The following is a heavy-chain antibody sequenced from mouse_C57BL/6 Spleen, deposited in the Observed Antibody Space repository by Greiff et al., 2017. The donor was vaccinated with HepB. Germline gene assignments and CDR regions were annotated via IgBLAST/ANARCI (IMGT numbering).Heavy chain of an antibody. D-gene: IGHD2-5*01. CDR2: IDPETGGT. J-gene: IGHJ2*01. CDR3: TEAYYSNYTYYFDY. Sequence: QVQLQQSGADLVRPGASVTLSCKASGYTFTDYEMHWVKQTPVHGLEWIGAIDPETGGTAYNQKFKGKAILTADKSSSTAYMELRSLTSEDSAVYYCTEAYYSNYTYYFDYWGQGTTLTVSS. CDR1: GYTFTDYE. V-gene: IGHV1-15*01.